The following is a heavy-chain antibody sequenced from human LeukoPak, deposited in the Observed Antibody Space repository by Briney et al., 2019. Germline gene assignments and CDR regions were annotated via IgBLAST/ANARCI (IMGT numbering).Heavy chain of an antibody. Sequence: GGSLRLSCAASGFTVSSNYMSWVRQAPGKGLEWVSVIYSGGKSYYADSVKGRFTIARDNSKNTLYLQMNSLRVEDTAVYYCARDKFDYIWGNHDYWGQGTLVTVSS. CDR3: ARDKFDYIWGNHDY. CDR2: IYSGGKS. D-gene: IGHD3-16*01. V-gene: IGHV3-66*01. J-gene: IGHJ4*02. CDR1: GFTVSSNY.